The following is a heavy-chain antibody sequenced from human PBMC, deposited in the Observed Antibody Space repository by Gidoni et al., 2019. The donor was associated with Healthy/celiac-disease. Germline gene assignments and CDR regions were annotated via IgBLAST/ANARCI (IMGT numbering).Heavy chain of an antibody. CDR2: MNPNSGNT. D-gene: IGHD6-19*01. CDR1: GYTFTSYD. Sequence: QVQLVQSGAEVKKPGASVKVSCKASGYTFTSYDINWVRQATGQGLEWMGWMNPNSGNTGYAQKFQGRVTMTRNTSISTAYMEMSSLRSEDTAVYYCARTLNDSSGWYVSYTLVYWGQGTLVTVSS. V-gene: IGHV1-8*01. CDR3: ARTLNDSSGWYVSYTLVY. J-gene: IGHJ4*02.